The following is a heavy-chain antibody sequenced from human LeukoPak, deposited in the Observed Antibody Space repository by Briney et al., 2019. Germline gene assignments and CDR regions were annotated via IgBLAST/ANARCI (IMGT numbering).Heavy chain of an antibody. CDR3: AKSMLPSTNPRYYHYGMDV. Sequence: PGGSLRLSCAASGFTFSTFVMHWVRQAPGKGLEWVALISYDGSNENYVDSVKGRFTISRDNSKSTLYLQMNSLRAADTAVYYCAKSMLPSTNPRYYHYGMDVWGQGTTVTVSS. D-gene: IGHD2-15*01. CDR1: GFTFSTFV. CDR2: ISYDGSNE. V-gene: IGHV3-30*18. J-gene: IGHJ6*02.